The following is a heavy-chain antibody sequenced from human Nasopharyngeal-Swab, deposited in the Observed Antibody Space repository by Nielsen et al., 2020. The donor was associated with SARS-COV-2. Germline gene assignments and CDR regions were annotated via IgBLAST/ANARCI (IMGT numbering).Heavy chain of an antibody. D-gene: IGHD3-22*01. CDR1: GFTFSSYA. CDR3: AMDSSGYYYPDY. J-gene: IGHJ4*02. Sequence: GESLKISCAASGFTFSSYAMHWVRQAPGKGLEWVAVISYDGSNKYYADSVKGRFTISRDNSKNTLYLQMNSLIAEDTAVYYCAMDSSGYYYPDYWGQGTLVTVAS. V-gene: IGHV3-30-3*01. CDR2: ISYDGSNK.